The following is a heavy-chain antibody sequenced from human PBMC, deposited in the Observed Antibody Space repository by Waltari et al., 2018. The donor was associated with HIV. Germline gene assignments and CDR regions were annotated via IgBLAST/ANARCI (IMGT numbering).Heavy chain of an antibody. J-gene: IGHJ5*02. Sequence: QVQLVQSGAEVKKPGASVKVSCKASGYTFTGYYMHWARQAPGQGLEWMGVIKPNSGGTDYAQKFQGRVTMTRDTSISTAYMELSRLRSDDTAVYYWARGPPYYYGLGSPGGGWFDPWGQGTLVTVSS. V-gene: IGHV1-2*02. CDR3: ARGPPYYYGLGSPGGGWFDP. CDR2: IKPNSGGT. CDR1: GYTFTGYY. D-gene: IGHD3-10*01.